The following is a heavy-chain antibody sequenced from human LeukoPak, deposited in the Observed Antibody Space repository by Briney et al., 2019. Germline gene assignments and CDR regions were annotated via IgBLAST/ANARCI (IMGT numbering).Heavy chain of an antibody. CDR2: INPNSGGT. CDR3: ARRFVVVPGAIHLPLWWY. J-gene: IGHJ4*02. Sequence: ASVKVSCKASGYTFTSYYMHWGLQAPGQGLEWMGGINPNSGGTNYAQKLQGRVTMTRDTSISTAYMELSTLRADDTAVYYCARRFVVVPGAIHLPLWWYWGQGTLVTVSS. D-gene: IGHD2-2*01. CDR1: GYTFTSYY. V-gene: IGHV1-2*02.